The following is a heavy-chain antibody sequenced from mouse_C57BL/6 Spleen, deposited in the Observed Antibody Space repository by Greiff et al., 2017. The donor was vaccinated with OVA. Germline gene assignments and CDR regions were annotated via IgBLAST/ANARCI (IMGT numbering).Heavy chain of an antibody. V-gene: IGHV1-50*01. J-gene: IGHJ4*01. CDR1: GYTFTSYW. CDR2: IDPSDSYT. CDR3: ARGELY. Sequence: VQLQQPGAELVKPGASVKLSCKASGYTFTSYWMQWVKQRPGQGLEWIGEIDPSDSYTNYNQKFKGKATLTVDTSSSTAYMQLSSLTSEDSAVYYCARGELYWGQGTSVTVSS.